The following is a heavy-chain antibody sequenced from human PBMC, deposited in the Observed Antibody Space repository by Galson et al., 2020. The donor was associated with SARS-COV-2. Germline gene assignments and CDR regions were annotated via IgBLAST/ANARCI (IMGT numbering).Heavy chain of an antibody. J-gene: IGHJ6*03. Sequence: GGSLRLSCAASGFTFSSYAMHWVRQAPGKGLEWVAVISYDGSNKYYADSVKGRFTFSRDNSKNTLYLQMNSLRAEDTAVYYCARTLLDNCSGGSCYYYYYMAVWGKGTTVTISS. V-gene: IGHV3-30*04. CDR1: GFTFSSYA. D-gene: IGHD2-15*01. CDR2: ISYDGSNK. CDR3: ARTLLDNCSGGSCYYYYYMAV.